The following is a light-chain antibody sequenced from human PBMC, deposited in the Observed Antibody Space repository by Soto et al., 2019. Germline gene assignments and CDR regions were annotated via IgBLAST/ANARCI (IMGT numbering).Light chain of an antibody. Sequence: DIQMTQSPSTLSAPVGDRVTITCRASQSISSWLAWYQQRPGKAPKLLIYDASSLESGVPSRFSGSGSGTEFTLTISSLQPDDFATYYCQQYNSYPLTFGGGTKVDIK. CDR2: DAS. CDR1: QSISSW. CDR3: QQYNSYPLT. J-gene: IGKJ4*01. V-gene: IGKV1-5*01.